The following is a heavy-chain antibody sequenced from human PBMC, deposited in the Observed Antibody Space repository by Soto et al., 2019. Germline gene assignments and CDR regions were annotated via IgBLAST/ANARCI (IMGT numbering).Heavy chain of an antibody. CDR1: GGSISSYY. CDR2: IYYSGST. Sequence: QVQLQESGPGLVKPSETLSLTCTVSGGSISSYYWSWIRQPPGKGLEWIGYIYYSGSTNYNPSLKSRFTRSVDTSKNHFSLKLSSVTAADTAVYYCARVRGRGWYSFDYWGQGTMFTVSS. CDR3: ARVRGRGWYSFDY. V-gene: IGHV4-59*01. D-gene: IGHD6-19*01. J-gene: IGHJ4*02.